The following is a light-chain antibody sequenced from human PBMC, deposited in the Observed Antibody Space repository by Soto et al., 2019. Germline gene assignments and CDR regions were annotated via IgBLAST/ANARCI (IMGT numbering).Light chain of an antibody. V-gene: IGLV2-18*02. CDR2: EVS. CDR1: SSDVGSYNR. J-gene: IGLJ1*01. Sequence: QSVLTQPPSVSGSPGRAVAISCTGTSSDVGSYNRVAWYQQSPGTAPKLMIYEVSNRPSGVPDRFSGSKSGNTASLTISGLQAEDEADYYCSSFTSSSTYVFGTGTKVTVL. CDR3: SSFTSSSTYV.